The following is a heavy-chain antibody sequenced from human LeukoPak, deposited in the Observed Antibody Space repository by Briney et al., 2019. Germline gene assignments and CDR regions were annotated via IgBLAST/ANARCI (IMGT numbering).Heavy chain of an antibody. V-gene: IGHV3-21*01. CDR2: ISSSRTYI. J-gene: IGHJ2*01. CDR1: GFSFSSYS. D-gene: IGHD3-16*01. CDR3: ARGRGTTNRWYFDL. Sequence: GGALRLSCAASGFSFSSYSMNRVGQAPGEGPELVSCISSSRTYIYYADSVKGLFTISRDNAKNSLYLQMNSVIAEDTAVYYCARGRGTTNRWYFDLWGRGTLVTVSS.